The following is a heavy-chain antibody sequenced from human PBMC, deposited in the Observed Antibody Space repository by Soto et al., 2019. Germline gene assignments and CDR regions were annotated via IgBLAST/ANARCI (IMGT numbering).Heavy chain of an antibody. V-gene: IGHV3-15*07. CDR1: GFSFRDAW. Sequence: EVQMVESGGGLVKPGGSLRLSCAVSGFSFRDAWMNWVRQAPGKGLEWVGRIKSRAAGGAIDYAAPVKGRFTISRDDSEDTLYLQIKSLKTEDTAMYYCTTDGSFGGVVVAFHLWGQGTMLSVSS. J-gene: IGHJ3*01. CDR3: TTDGSFGGVVVAFHL. D-gene: IGHD3-10*01. CDR2: IKSRAAGGAI.